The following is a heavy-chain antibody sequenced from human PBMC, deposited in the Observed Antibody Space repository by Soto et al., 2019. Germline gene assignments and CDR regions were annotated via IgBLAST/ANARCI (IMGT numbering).Heavy chain of an antibody. J-gene: IGHJ6*02. CDR3: ARSYYDFWSGRYYYGMDV. D-gene: IGHD3-3*01. CDR2: INAGNGNT. V-gene: IGHV1-3*01. CDR1: GYTFTSYA. Sequence: ASVKVSCKASGYTFTSYAMHWLRQAPGQRLEWMEWINAGNGNTKYSQKFQGRVTITRDTSASTAYTELSSLRSEDTAVYYCARSYYDFWSGRYYYGMDVWGQGTTVTVSS.